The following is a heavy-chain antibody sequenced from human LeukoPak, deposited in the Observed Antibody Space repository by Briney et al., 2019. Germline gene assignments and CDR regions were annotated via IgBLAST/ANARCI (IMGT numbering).Heavy chain of an antibody. V-gene: IGHV3-21*01. CDR2: ISSSSSYI. Sequence: AGGSLRLSCAVSGFSFSSYGMHWVRQAPGKGLEWVSSISSSSSYIYYADSVKGRFTISRDNAKNSLYLQMNSLRAEDTAVYYCARVSIGSDSSGWYGSVYYYYYGMDVWGQGTTVTVSS. J-gene: IGHJ6*02. CDR1: GFSFSSYG. D-gene: IGHD6-19*01. CDR3: ARVSIGSDSSGWYGSVYYYYYGMDV.